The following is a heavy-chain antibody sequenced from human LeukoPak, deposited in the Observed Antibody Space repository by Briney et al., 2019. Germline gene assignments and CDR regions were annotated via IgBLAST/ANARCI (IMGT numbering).Heavy chain of an antibody. D-gene: IGHD6-6*01. Sequence: SETLSLTCAVYGGPFSGYYWSWIRQPPGKGLEWIGEINHSGSTNYNPSLKSRVTISVDTSKNQFSLKLSSVTAADTAVYYCARACRVAARPYYYYYMDVWGKGTTVTVSS. CDR2: INHSGST. CDR3: ARACRVAARPYYYYYMDV. CDR1: GGPFSGYY. J-gene: IGHJ6*03. V-gene: IGHV4-34*01.